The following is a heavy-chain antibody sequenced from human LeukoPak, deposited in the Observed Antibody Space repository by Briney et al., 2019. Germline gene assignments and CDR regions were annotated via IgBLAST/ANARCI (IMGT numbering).Heavy chain of an antibody. D-gene: IGHD3-10*01. CDR1: GFTFWSYS. J-gene: IGHJ1*01. V-gene: IGHV3-48*04. CDR3: VRDGAVVTSGSYPWRYFQY. Sequence: GGSLRLSCAGSGFTFWSYSMNWVRHAPGKGLEWVSYIGHTGSITDYADSVKGRFTVSRDNAKNSLYLQMNTLRAEDTAVYYCVRDGAVVTSGSYPWRYFQYWGLGTLVTVSS. CDR2: IGHTGSIT.